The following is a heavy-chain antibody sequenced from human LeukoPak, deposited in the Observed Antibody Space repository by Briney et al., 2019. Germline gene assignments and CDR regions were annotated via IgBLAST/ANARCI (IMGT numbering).Heavy chain of an antibody. V-gene: IGHV3-7*03. Sequence: PGGSLRLSCAASGFIFGKYWMSWVRQAPGKGLEWVANIKLDGSEKNYVDSVKGRFTISRDNTKNSLYLQMNSLRAEDTAVYYCARDLGYCSSTSCFHDAFDIWGQGTMVTVSS. CDR1: GFIFGKYW. D-gene: IGHD2-2*01. CDR2: IKLDGSEK. J-gene: IGHJ3*02. CDR3: ARDLGYCSSTSCFHDAFDI.